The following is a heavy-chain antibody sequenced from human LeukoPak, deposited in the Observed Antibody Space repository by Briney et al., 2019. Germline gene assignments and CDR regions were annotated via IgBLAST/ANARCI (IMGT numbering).Heavy chain of an antibody. V-gene: IGHV4-34*01. CDR3: ARDGDSSSWYVYGWFDP. D-gene: IGHD6-13*01. CDR2: INHSGST. Sequence: PSETLSLTCAVYGGSFSGYYWSWIRQPPGKGLEWIGEINHSGSTNYNPSLKSRVTISVDTSKNQFSLKLSSVTAADTAVYYCARDGDSSSWYVYGWFDPWGQGTLVTVSS. CDR1: GGSFSGYY. J-gene: IGHJ5*02.